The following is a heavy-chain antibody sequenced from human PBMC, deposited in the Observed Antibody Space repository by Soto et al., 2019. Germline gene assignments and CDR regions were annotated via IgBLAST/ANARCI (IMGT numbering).Heavy chain of an antibody. CDR3: ANLAGRWYAAFVL. Sequence: PGGSLRLSCAASGFIFSSYAMTWVRQAPGKGLEWVSSISGSGGTAYYADSVKGRFTISRDNSRNTLDLQINSLRAEDTAVYYCANLAGRWYAAFVLWGQGTMVPFSS. J-gene: IGHJ3*01. V-gene: IGHV3-23*01. D-gene: IGHD6-13*01. CDR1: GFIFSSYA. CDR2: ISGSGGTA.